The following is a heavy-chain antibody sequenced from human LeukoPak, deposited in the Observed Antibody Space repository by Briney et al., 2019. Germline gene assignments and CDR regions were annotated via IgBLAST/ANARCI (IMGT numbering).Heavy chain of an antibody. D-gene: IGHD2-15*01. CDR1: GFTFSSYA. Sequence: GSLRLSCAASGFTFSSYAMHWVRQAPGKGLEWVAVISYDGSNKYYADSVKGRFTISRDNSKNTLYLQMNSLRAEGTAVYYCARDGGDIVVVVAAVSAFDIWGQGTMVTVSS. V-gene: IGHV3-30-3*01. CDR2: ISYDGSNK. J-gene: IGHJ3*02. CDR3: ARDGGDIVVVVAAVSAFDI.